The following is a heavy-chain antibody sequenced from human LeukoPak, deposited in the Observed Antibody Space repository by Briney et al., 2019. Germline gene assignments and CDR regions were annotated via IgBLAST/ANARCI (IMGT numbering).Heavy chain of an antibody. Sequence: PGGSLGLSCAASGFTFSSYAMHWVRQAPGKGLEWVAVISYDGSNKYYADSVKGRFTISRDNSKNTLYLQMNSLRAEDTAVYYCARDGYYYDSSGYQAAFDIWGQGTMVTVSS. J-gene: IGHJ3*02. V-gene: IGHV3-30-3*01. D-gene: IGHD3-22*01. CDR3: ARDGYYYDSSGYQAAFDI. CDR2: ISYDGSNK. CDR1: GFTFSSYA.